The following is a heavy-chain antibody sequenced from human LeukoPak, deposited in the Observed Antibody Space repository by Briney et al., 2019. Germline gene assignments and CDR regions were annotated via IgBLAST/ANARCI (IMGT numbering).Heavy chain of an antibody. CDR2: IKSKTDGGTT. V-gene: IGHV3-15*01. Sequence: GGSLRLSCAASGFTFSNAWMSWVRQVPGKGLEWVGRIKSKTDGGTTDYAAPVKGRFTISRDDSKNTLYLQMNSLKTENTAVYYCTTDAVYYYDSSGNFDYWGQGTLVTVSS. CDR3: TTDAVYYYDSSGNFDY. D-gene: IGHD3-22*01. CDR1: GFTFSNAW. J-gene: IGHJ4*02.